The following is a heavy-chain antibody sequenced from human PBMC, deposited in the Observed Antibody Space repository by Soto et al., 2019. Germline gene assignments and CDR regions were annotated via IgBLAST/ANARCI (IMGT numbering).Heavy chain of an antibody. J-gene: IGHJ6*02. CDR2: IYYRGST. Sequence: SESLSLTCTVSGGSISSHYWSWVRQAPGKGLEWIGHIYYRGSTTYNPSLRSRSTISVDTSNNQFSLKLNSVTTADTAVYYCARDGREASGMDVWGQGTKVTVSS. CDR3: ARDGREASGMDV. V-gene: IGHV4-59*11. D-gene: IGHD1-26*01. CDR1: GGSISSHY.